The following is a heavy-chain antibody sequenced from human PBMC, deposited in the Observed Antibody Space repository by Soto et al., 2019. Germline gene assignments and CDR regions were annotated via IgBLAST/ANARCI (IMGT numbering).Heavy chain of an antibody. CDR1: GYTFTSYG. V-gene: IGHV1-18*01. CDR2: ISAYNGNT. Sequence: ASVKVSCKASGYTFTSYGISWVRQAPGQGLEWMGWISAYNGNTNYAQKLQGRVTMTTDTSTSPAYMELRSLRSDDTAVYYCARDLGYSSSNYFDYWGQGTLVTVSS. J-gene: IGHJ4*02. CDR3: ARDLGYSSSNYFDY. D-gene: IGHD6-13*01.